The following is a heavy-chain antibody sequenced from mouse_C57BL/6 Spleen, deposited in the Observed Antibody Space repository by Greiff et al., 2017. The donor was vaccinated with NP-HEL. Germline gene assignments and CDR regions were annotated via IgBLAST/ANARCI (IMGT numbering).Heavy chain of an antibody. CDR1: GFTFSDYG. Sequence: VQLKESGGGLVKPGGSLKLSCAASGFTFSDYGMHWVRQAPEKGLEWVAYISSGSSTIYYADTVKGRFTISRDNAKNTLFLQMTSLRSEDTAMYYCARDYYGPRYFDVWGTGTTVTVSS. D-gene: IGHD1-1*01. CDR3: ARDYYGPRYFDV. CDR2: ISSGSSTI. V-gene: IGHV5-17*01. J-gene: IGHJ1*03.